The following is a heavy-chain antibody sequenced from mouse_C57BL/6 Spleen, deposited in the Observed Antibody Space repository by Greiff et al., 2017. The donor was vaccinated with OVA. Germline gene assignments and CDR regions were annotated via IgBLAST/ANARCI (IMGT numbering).Heavy chain of an antibody. CDR2: IRNKANGYTP. CDR3: AKKGGYYYAMDY. J-gene: IGHJ4*01. Sequence: EVTLVESGGGLVQPGGSLSLSCAASGFTFTDYYMSWVRQPPGKALEWLGFIRNKANGYTPEYSASVKGRLTISRDNSQCILYRRMNALRAADSAACYCAKKGGYYYAMDYWGQGTSVTVSS. D-gene: IGHD2-2*01. V-gene: IGHV7-3*03. CDR1: GFTFTDYY.